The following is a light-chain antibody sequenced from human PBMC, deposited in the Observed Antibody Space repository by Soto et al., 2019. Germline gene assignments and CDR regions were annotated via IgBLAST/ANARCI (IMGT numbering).Light chain of an antibody. CDR2: MGF. Sequence: DIVMTQSPLSLPVTPGEPASISCRSSQSLLNRNGQNCLDWYLQKPGQSPQLLIHMGFIRASGVPDRFRGSASGTYFTLTIRRVEAEDVGVYYCMQGLESPPTFGGGTKVEIK. J-gene: IGKJ4*01. CDR3: MQGLESPPT. V-gene: IGKV2-28*01. CDR1: QSLLNRNGQNC.